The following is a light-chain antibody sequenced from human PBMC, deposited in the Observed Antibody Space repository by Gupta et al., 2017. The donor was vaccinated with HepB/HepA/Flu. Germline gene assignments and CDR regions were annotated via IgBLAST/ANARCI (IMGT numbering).Light chain of an antibody. V-gene: IGKV1-9*01. J-gene: IGKJ2*01. Sequence: DTQLTQSPSFLSASVGDRVTITCRASQAISSYLAWYQQKPGKAPKLLMYAASTLQSEVPSRFSGSGSGTEFTLTISSLQPEDFATYYCQQLSSFPRTFGQWTNLDVK. CDR1: QAISSY. CDR2: AAS. CDR3: QQLSSFPRT.